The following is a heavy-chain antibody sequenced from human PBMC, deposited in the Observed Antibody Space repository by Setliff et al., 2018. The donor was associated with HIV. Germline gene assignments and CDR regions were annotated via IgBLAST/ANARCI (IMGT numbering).Heavy chain of an antibody. D-gene: IGHD3-10*01. Sequence: SETLSLTCTVYGGSFSGYYWSWIRQPPGMGLEWIGEINQSENTNYNPSLKSRDTISVNTSKNQYSLKLSSVTDADTAVYYCARGRITMVRGVIHNWFDPWGQGTLVTVSS. CDR1: GGSFSGYY. V-gene: IGHV4-34*01. CDR2: INQSENT. J-gene: IGHJ5*02. CDR3: ARGRITMVRGVIHNWFDP.